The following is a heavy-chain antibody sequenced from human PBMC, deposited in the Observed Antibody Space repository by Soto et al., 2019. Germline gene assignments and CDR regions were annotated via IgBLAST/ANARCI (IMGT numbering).Heavy chain of an antibody. CDR1: GFTFSSNG. CDR2: ISYDGSNK. V-gene: IGHV3-30*18. D-gene: IGHD2-2*01. Sequence: QVQLVESGGGVVQPGRSLRLSCAASGFTFSSNGMHWVRQAPGKGLEWVAVISYDGSNKYYADSVKGRFTISRDNSKNTLYLQMDSLRAEDTAVYYCAKQSYSTPPFGDSWGQGTLVTVSS. J-gene: IGHJ4*02. CDR3: AKQSYSTPPFGDS.